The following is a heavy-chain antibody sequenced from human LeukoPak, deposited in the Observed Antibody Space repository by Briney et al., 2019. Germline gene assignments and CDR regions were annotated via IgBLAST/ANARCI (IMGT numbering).Heavy chain of an antibody. J-gene: IGHJ5*02. D-gene: IGHD5-18*01. V-gene: IGHV3-30-3*01. Sequence: GGSLRLSCAASGFTFSSYAMHWVRQAPGKGLEWVAVISYDGSNKYYADSVKGRFTISRDNSKNTLYLQMNSLRAEDTAGYYWAREDSYCSEMGWFDPWGQGTLVTVSS. CDR1: GFTFSSYA. CDR2: ISYDGSNK. CDR3: AREDSYCSEMGWFDP.